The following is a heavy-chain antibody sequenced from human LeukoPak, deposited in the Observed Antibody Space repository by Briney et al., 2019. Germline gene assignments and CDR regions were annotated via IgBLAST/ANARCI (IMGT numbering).Heavy chain of an antibody. J-gene: IGHJ4*02. D-gene: IGHD5-12*01. Sequence: GGPLRPSCAPPGFTFRNFRIPWGPQPPGRGGGGVAVINQDATKEYYMDSVKARFTIARDNANNSVSLQMNSLRAEDTAVYYCVRDGGVSGYDLLYYWGQGTLVTVSS. CDR2: INQDATKE. CDR1: GFTFRNFR. CDR3: VRDGGVSGYDLLYY. V-gene: IGHV3-7*01.